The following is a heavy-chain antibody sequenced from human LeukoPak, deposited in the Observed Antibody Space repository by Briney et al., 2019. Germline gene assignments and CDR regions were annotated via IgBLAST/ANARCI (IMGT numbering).Heavy chain of an antibody. V-gene: IGHV3-21*01. CDR2: ISSSSSYI. CDR1: GFTFSSYS. Sequence: PGGSLRLSCAASGFTFSSYSMNWVRQAPGKGLEWVSSISSSSSYIYYADSVKGRFTISRDNAKNSLYLQMNSLRAEDTAVYYCAKAAAAAGTIDYYYYYYMDVWGKGTTVTISS. CDR3: AKAAAAAGTIDYYYYYYMDV. J-gene: IGHJ6*03. D-gene: IGHD6-13*01.